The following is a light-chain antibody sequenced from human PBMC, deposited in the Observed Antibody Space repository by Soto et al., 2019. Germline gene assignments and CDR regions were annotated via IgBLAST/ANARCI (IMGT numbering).Light chain of an antibody. J-gene: IGKJ1*01. CDR2: KVS. V-gene: IGKV2-24*01. CDR1: QSLVHSDGNTY. CDR3: MQDTHYSA. Sequence: VMTQSPLSSPVTLGQPASISCRSSQSLVHSDGNTYLSWLHQRPGQPPRLLIYKVSDRFSGVPDSFSDSGAGTDFTMKISRVEAEDVGVYYCMQDTHYSAFGQGTKVEIK.